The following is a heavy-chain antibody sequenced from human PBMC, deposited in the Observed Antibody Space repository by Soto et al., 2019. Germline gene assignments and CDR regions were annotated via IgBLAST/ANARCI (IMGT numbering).Heavy chain of an antibody. CDR1: GGSISSSSYY. Sequence: SETLSLTCTVSGGSISSSSYYWGWIRQPPGKGLEWIGSIYYSGSTYYNPSLKSRVTISVDTSKNQFSLKLSSMTAADTAVYYCARGHPGLEYWGPGTLVTVSS. CDR2: IYYSGST. V-gene: IGHV4-39*01. J-gene: IGHJ4*02. CDR3: ARGHPGLEY.